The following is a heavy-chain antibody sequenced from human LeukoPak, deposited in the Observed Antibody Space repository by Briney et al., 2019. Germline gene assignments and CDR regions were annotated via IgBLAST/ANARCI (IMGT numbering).Heavy chain of an antibody. CDR1: GYTFTNYY. CDR2: INPSGGST. Sequence: GASVKVSCKASGYTFTNYYMHWVRQAPGQGLEWMGIINPSGGSTSYTQMFQVRVTMTRDTSTSTVYMELSGLRSEDTAVYYCARADYGGNSDYYFYGLDVWGQGTTVTVSS. J-gene: IGHJ6*02. CDR3: ARADYGGNSDYYFYGLDV. D-gene: IGHD4-23*01. V-gene: IGHV1-46*01.